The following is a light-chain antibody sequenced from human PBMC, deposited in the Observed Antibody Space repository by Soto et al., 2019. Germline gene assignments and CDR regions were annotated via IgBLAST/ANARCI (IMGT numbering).Light chain of an antibody. CDR3: CSYAGRYTYV. CDR2: DVS. V-gene: IGLV2-11*01. Sequence: QSLRTQPASVSGSPGQSITISCTGTRSDVGGYNYVSWYQQHPGKAPKVIIYDVSKRPSGVPARFSGSKSGNTASPPISGLQTEDEADYYCCSYAGRYTYVFGTGTKVTVL. CDR1: RSDVGGYNY. J-gene: IGLJ1*01.